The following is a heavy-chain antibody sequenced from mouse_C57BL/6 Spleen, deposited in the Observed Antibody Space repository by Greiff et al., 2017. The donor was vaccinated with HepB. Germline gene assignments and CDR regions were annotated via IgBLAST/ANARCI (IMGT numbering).Heavy chain of an antibody. Sequence: EVQRVESGGGLVKPGGSLKLSCAASGFTFSDYGMHWVRQAPEKGLEWVAYISSGSSTIYYADTVKGRFTISRDNAKNTLFLQMTSLRSEDTAMYYCARGGYGSSYVYAMDYWGQGTSVTVSS. CDR1: GFTFSDYG. CDR3: ARGGYGSSYVYAMDY. D-gene: IGHD1-1*01. J-gene: IGHJ4*01. CDR2: ISSGSSTI. V-gene: IGHV5-17*01.